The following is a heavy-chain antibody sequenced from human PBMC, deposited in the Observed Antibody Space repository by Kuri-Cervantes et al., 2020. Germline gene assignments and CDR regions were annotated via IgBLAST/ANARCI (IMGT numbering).Heavy chain of an antibody. CDR2: INAGNGNT. V-gene: IGHV1-3*01. J-gene: IGHJ6*03. D-gene: IGHD3-3*01. CDR1: GYTFTSYA. Sequence: ASVKVSCKASGYTFTSYAMHWVRQAPGQRLEWMGWINAGNGNTKYSQKFQGRVTITRDTSASTAYMELSSLRSEDTAVYYCARGRTEWPSALYYMDVWGKGTTVTVSS. CDR3: ARGRTEWPSALYYMDV.